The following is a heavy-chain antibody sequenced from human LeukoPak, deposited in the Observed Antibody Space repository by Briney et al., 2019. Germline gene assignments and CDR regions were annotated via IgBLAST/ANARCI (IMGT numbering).Heavy chain of an antibody. CDR3: ATAEFPLRLGELSNSFDY. Sequence: GASVKVSCKVSGYTLTELSMHWVRQAPGKGLEWMGGFDPGDGETIYAQKFQGRVTMTEDTSTDTAYMELSSLRSEDTAVYYCATAEFPLRLGELSNSFDYWGQGTLVTVSS. V-gene: IGHV1-24*01. D-gene: IGHD3-16*02. J-gene: IGHJ4*02. CDR2: FDPGDGET. CDR1: GYTLTELS.